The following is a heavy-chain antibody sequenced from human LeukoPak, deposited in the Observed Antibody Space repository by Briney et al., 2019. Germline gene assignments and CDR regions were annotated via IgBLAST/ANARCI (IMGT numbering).Heavy chain of an antibody. CDR1: GFTFSNYA. CDR3: AKDPHPVIVVVPAAKSDY. Sequence: GGSLRLSCAASGFTFSNYAMSWVRQAPGKGLEWVSAISGSGGGTYYADSVKGRFTISRDNSKNTLYLQMNSLRAEDTAVYYCAKDPHPVIVVVPAAKSDYWGQGTLVTVSS. D-gene: IGHD2-2*01. V-gene: IGHV3-23*01. J-gene: IGHJ4*02. CDR2: ISGSGGGT.